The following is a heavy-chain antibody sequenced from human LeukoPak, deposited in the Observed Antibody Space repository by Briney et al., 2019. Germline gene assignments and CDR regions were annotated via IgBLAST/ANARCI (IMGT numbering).Heavy chain of an antibody. V-gene: IGHV3-23*01. J-gene: IGHJ4*02. CDR2: IGATYDT. CDR1: GFTFSTNA. D-gene: IGHD6-19*01. CDR3: ATYSSGSRHRD. Sequence: GGSLRLSCAASGFTFSTNAMSWVRQTPMKGLEWVSTIGATYDTYYADSVKGRFAISRDNSKNTVYLQMNSLRAEDTAVYYCATYSSGSRHRDWGQGTLVTVSS.